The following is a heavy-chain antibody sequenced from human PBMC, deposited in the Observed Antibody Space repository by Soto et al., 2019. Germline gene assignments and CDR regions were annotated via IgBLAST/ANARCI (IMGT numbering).Heavy chain of an antibody. V-gene: IGHV3-33*01. J-gene: IGHJ4*02. Sequence: PGGSLRLSCAASGFTFSSYGMHWVRQAPGKGLEWVAVIWYDGSNKYYADSVKGRFTISRDNSKNTLYLQMNSLRAEDTAVYYCAREWALGGSYYFYCDSWGQGPLGTVSS. CDR2: IWYDGSNK. CDR3: AREWALGGSYYFYCDS. CDR1: GFTFSSYG. D-gene: IGHD1-26*01.